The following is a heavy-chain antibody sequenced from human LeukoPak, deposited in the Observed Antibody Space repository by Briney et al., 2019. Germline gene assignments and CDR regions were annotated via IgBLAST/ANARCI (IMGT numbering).Heavy chain of an antibody. D-gene: IGHD3-3*01. CDR1: GYTFTSYG. Sequence: ASVKVSCKAPGYTFTSYGISWVRQAPGQGLEWMGWISAYNGNTNYAQKLQGRVTMTTDTSTSTAYMELRSLRSDDTAVYYCARVPGGYDFWSGYYTNYYYGMDVWGQGTTVTVSS. V-gene: IGHV1-18*01. CDR2: ISAYNGNT. CDR3: ARVPGGYDFWSGYYTNYYYGMDV. J-gene: IGHJ6*02.